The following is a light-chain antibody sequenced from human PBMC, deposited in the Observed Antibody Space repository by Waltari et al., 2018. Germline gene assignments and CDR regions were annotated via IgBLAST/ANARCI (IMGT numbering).Light chain of an antibody. J-gene: IGKJ1*01. CDR1: QSLVSSDGNTY. V-gene: IGKV2-30*01. Sequence: DVVMTQSPLSLSVTLGQPASISCRSSQSLVSSDGNTYFNWFQQRTGQSPRRLVYKVPNRDSGVPDRFSGSGSGTDFTLRISRVEAEDVGVYYCMQGTHRPWTFGQGTKVEIK. CDR3: MQGTHRPWT. CDR2: KVP.